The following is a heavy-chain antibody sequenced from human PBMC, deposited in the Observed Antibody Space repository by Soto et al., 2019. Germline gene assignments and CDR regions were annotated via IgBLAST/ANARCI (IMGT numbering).Heavy chain of an antibody. J-gene: IGHJ6*02. D-gene: IGHD3-22*01. CDR1: GFTFSSYG. CDR2: ISSSSSTI. CDR3: ARGVTMIVVDYYGMDV. V-gene: IGHV3-48*02. Sequence: SLRLSCAASGFTFSSYGMHWVRQAPGKGLEWVSYISSSSSTIYYADSVKGRFTISRDNAKNSLYLQMNSLRDEDTAVYYCARGVTMIVVDYYGMDVWGQGTTVTVSS.